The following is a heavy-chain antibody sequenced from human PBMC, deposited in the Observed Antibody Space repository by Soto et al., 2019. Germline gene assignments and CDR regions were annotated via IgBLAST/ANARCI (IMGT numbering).Heavy chain of an antibody. V-gene: IGHV4-30-4*01. CDR1: GGSISSGDYY. Sequence: SETLSLTCTVSGGSISSGDYYWSWIRQPPGKGLEWIGYIYYSGSTYYNTSLKSRVTISVDTSKNQFSLKLSSVTAADTAVYYCARFRVRYYDSSGPYWGQGTLVTVSS. CDR2: IYYSGST. D-gene: IGHD3-22*01. J-gene: IGHJ4*02. CDR3: ARFRVRYYDSSGPY.